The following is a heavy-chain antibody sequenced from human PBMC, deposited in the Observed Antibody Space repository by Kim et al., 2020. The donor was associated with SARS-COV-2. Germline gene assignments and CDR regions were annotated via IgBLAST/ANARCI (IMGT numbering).Heavy chain of an antibody. CDR2: IHYSGNT. V-gene: IGHV4-39*01. Sequence: SETLSLTCTVSGGSISSSSYYWGWNRQPPGKGLEWIASIHYSGNTHSNPSLKSRVTIIVDTSKNQFSLKLSSVTAADPAVYFCAITPLLTGYYYYYFDYLGQGALVSASS. D-gene: IGHD3-9*01. J-gene: IGHJ4*02. CDR3: AITPLLTGYYYYYFDY. CDR1: GGSISSSSYY.